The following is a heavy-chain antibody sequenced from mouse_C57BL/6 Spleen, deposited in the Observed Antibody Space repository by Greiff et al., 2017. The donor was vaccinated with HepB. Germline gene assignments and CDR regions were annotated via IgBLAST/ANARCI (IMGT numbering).Heavy chain of an antibody. CDR3: ARKEAFRYYGSSYFDY. CDR1: GYTFTGYW. Sequence: QVQLQQSGAELMKPGASVKLSCKATGYTFTGYWIEWVKQRPGHGLEWIGEILPGSGSTNYNEKFKGKATFTADTSSNTAYMQLSSLTTEDSAIYYCARKEAFRYYGSSYFDYWGQGTTLTVSS. J-gene: IGHJ2*01. CDR2: ILPGSGST. V-gene: IGHV1-9*01. D-gene: IGHD1-1*01.